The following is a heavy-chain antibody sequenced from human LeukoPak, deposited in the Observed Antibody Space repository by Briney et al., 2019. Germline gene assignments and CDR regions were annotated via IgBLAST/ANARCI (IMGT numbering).Heavy chain of an antibody. CDR3: VRDGVDYSFEY. J-gene: IGHJ4*02. Sequence: GGSLRLSCAASGFTVSSSFMSWVRQAPGKGLEWVSVIYSGGSTYYADSVKGRFTISRDNSKNTSYLQMNSLRADDTAVYYCVRDGVDYSFEYWGQGTLVTVSS. CDR2: IYSGGST. D-gene: IGHD4-11*01. CDR1: GFTVSSSF. V-gene: IGHV3-53*01.